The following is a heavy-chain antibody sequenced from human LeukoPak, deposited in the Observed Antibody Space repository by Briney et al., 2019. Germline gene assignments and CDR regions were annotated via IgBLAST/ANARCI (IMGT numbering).Heavy chain of an antibody. V-gene: IGHV1-8*03. CDR3: ARVSSGGWYPQSDWYFDL. J-gene: IGHJ2*01. Sequence: ASVKVSCKASGYTFTSYDINWVRQATGQGLEWMGWMNPNSGNTGYAQKFQGRVTITRNTSISTAYMELSSLRSEDTAVYYCARVSSGGWYPQSDWYFDLWGRGTLVTVSS. CDR2: MNPNSGNT. CDR1: GYTFTSYD. D-gene: IGHD6-19*01.